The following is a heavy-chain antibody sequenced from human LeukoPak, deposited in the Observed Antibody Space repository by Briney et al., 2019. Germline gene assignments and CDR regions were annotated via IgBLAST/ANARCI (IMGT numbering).Heavy chain of an antibody. CDR1: GGSISSGGYS. J-gene: IGHJ4*02. CDR2: IYHSGST. Sequence: SQTLSLTCAVSGGSISSGGYSWSRIRQPPGKGLEWIGYIYHSGSTYYNPSLKSRVTISVDRSKNQFSLKLSSVTAADTAVYYCARDNGDYGLGYWGQGTLVTVSS. D-gene: IGHD4-17*01. CDR3: ARDNGDYGLGY. V-gene: IGHV4-30-2*01.